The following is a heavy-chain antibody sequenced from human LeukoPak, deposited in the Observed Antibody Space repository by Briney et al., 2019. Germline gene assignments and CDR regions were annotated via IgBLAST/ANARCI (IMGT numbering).Heavy chain of an antibody. CDR1: GYTFTGYY. V-gene: IGHV1-2*02. Sequence: ASVKVSCKASGYTFTGYYMHWVRQAPGQGLEWMGWINPNSGGTNYAQKFQGRVTMTRDTSISTAYMELNRLRSDDTAVYYCARPEPDVEMAHLHWGQGTLVTVSS. CDR2: INPNSGGT. CDR3: ARPEPDVEMAHLH. D-gene: IGHD5-24*01. J-gene: IGHJ4*02.